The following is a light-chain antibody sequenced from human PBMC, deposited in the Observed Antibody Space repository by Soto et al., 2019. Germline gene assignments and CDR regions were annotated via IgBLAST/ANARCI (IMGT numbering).Light chain of an antibody. CDR1: QNINNNY. V-gene: IGKV3-20*01. CDR2: DAS. CDR3: QQHGISHIT. Sequence: VLSQSPGTLSLSPGGSATLSCSASQNINNNYLAWYQHKPGQAPRLLMYDASLRATGVPDRFSGSGSGTDFTLTITRLEPDDSAVYYCQQHGISHITFGQGTLLEV. J-gene: IGKJ5*01.